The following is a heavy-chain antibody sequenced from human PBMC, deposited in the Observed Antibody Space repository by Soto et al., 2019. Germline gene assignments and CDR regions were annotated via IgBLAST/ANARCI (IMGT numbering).Heavy chain of an antibody. V-gene: IGHV4-39*01. Sequence: QLQLQESGPGLVKPSETLSLTCTVSGGSISSSSGYWGWIRQPPGKGLEWIGGIYYSGTTYYKPSLKSRVTISVDTSTNQFSLKLSSVTAADTAVYYCARPRGGYLGAFDIRGQGTMVTVSS. CDR3: ARPRGGYLGAFDI. D-gene: IGHD3-16*01. CDR1: GGSISSSSGY. CDR2: IYYSGTT. J-gene: IGHJ3*02.